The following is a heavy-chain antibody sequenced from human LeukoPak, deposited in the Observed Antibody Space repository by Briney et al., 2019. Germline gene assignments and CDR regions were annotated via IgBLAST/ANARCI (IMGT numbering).Heavy chain of an antibody. CDR2: TSGDGSTT. V-gene: IGHV3-74*01. CDR3: VRVPY. CDR1: GFTFNTYY. Sequence: GGSLRLSCEASGFTFNTYYMHWVRQAPGKGLVWASRTSGDGSTTIYADSVKGRFTISRDNAKNSLHLQMNSLRADDTAVYYCVRVPYWGQGTLVTVSS. J-gene: IGHJ4*02.